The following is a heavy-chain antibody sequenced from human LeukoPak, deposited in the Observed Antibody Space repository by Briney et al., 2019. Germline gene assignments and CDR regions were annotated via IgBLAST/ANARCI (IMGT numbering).Heavy chain of an antibody. Sequence: ASVKVSCKASGYTFTGYYIHWVRQAPGQGLEWMGWINPNSGGTNYAQKFQGRVTMTRDTPISTAYMDLSSLRSEDTAVYYCATDENCTNGVCYSSGGFDPWGQGTLVTVSS. CDR2: INPNSGGT. CDR3: ATDENCTNGVCYSSGGFDP. J-gene: IGHJ5*02. V-gene: IGHV1-2*02. CDR1: GYTFTGYY. D-gene: IGHD2-8*01.